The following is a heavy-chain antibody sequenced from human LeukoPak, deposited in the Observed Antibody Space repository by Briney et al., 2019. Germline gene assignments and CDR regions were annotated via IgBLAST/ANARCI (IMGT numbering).Heavy chain of an antibody. Sequence: SETLSLTCTVSGGSISSYYWSWIRQPAGKGLEWIGRIYTSGSTNYNPSLKSRVTMSVDTSKNQFSLKLSSVTAADTAVYYCARDVGQVRGVIPYDNWFDPWGQGTLVTVSS. J-gene: IGHJ5*02. CDR2: IYTSGST. CDR3: ARDVGQVRGVIPYDNWFDP. CDR1: GGSISSYY. D-gene: IGHD3-10*01. V-gene: IGHV4-4*07.